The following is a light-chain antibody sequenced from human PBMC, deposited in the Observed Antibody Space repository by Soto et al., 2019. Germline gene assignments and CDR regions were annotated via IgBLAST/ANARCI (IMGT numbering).Light chain of an antibody. CDR1: QSVSSNY. Sequence: EIVLTQSPGTLSLSPGERATLSCRASQSVSSNYLAWYQQKAGQAPRLLIYGVSSRATGIPDRFSGSGSGTYFTLTISRLEPEDFAVYYCQQYCASPPWTFGQGTKVEIK. CDR3: QQYCASPPWT. CDR2: GVS. J-gene: IGKJ1*01. V-gene: IGKV3-20*01.